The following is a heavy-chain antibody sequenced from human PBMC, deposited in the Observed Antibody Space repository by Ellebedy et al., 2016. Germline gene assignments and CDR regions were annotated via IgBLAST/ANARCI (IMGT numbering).Heavy chain of an antibody. CDR3: AREGPYYDSSGYYRPFDY. Sequence: GGSLRLSXAASGFTFSSYSMNWVRQAPGKGLEWVSSISSSSSYIYYADSVKGRFTISRDNAKNSLYLQMNSLRAEDTAVYYCAREGPYYDSSGYYRPFDYWGQGTLVTVSS. CDR1: GFTFSSYS. J-gene: IGHJ4*02. V-gene: IGHV3-21*01. CDR2: ISSSSSYI. D-gene: IGHD3-22*01.